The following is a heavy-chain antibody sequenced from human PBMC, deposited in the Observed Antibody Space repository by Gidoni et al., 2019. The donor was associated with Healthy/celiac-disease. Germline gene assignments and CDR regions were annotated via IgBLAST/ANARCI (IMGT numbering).Heavy chain of an antibody. CDR1: GFTFSSSA. CDR2: IRGSGGST. Sequence: EVQLLVSGGGLVQPGGSLRLSCAASGFTFSSSALSWVRQAPGKGLEWVSVIRGSGGSTYYADSVKGRFTISRDNSKNTLYLQMNSLRAEDTAVYYCAKDSDYYGSGSYEDWFDPWGQGTLVTVSS. CDR3: AKDSDYYGSGSYEDWFDP. J-gene: IGHJ5*02. D-gene: IGHD3-10*01. V-gene: IGHV3-23*01.